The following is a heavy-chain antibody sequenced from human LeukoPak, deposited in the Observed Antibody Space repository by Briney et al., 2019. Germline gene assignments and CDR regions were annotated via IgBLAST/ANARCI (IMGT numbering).Heavy chain of an antibody. V-gene: IGHV3-66*01. D-gene: IGHD3-9*01. J-gene: IGHJ4*02. Sequence: GGSLRLSCAASGFTVSTNYMTWVRQTPEKGLEWVSVIYDIGTTYYADSVKGRFTISRDNSKNTVYLRMNSLRVDDTAIYYCAKAIRSFDWLLSAADYWGQGTLVTVSS. CDR2: IYDIGTT. CDR1: GFTVSTNY. CDR3: AKAIRSFDWLLSAADY.